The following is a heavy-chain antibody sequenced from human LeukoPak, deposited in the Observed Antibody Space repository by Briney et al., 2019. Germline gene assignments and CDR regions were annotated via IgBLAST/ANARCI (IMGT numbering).Heavy chain of an antibody. Sequence: ASVKVSCKASGYTFTSYGISWVRQAPGQGLEWMGWISAYNGNTNYAQKLQGRVTMTTDTSTSTAYMELRSLRSDDTAVYYCAREIYDILTGGSTLLYYFDYWGQGTLVTVSP. J-gene: IGHJ4*02. D-gene: IGHD3-9*01. CDR3: AREIYDILTGGSTLLYYFDY. CDR2: ISAYNGNT. CDR1: GYTFTSYG. V-gene: IGHV1-18*01.